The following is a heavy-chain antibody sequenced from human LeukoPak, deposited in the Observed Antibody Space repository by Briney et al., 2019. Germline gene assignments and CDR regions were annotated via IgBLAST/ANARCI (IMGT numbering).Heavy chain of an antibody. CDR2: NSGGSS. CDR3: AKGGVAASWTDY. V-gene: IGHV3-23*01. D-gene: IGHD6-13*01. Sequence: GGSLRLSCAASGFTFSTYGVYWVRQAPGKGLEWVSSNSGGSSYYADSVKGRFTISRDNSKNTLYLQMNSLRVEDTAVYYCAKGGVAASWTDYWGQGTLVTVSS. CDR1: GFTFSTYG. J-gene: IGHJ4*02.